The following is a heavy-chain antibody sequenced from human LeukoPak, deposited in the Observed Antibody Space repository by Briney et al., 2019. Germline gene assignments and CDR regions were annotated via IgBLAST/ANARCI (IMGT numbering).Heavy chain of an antibody. J-gene: IGHJ6*02. Sequence: PSETLSLTCAVYGGPFSGYYWSWIRQPPGKGLEWIGEINHSGSTNYNPSLKSRVTISVDTSKNQFSLKLSSVTAADTAVYYCARSPRRLGYCSGGSCYYYYGIDVWGQATTVTVSS. CDR3: ARSPRRLGYCSGGSCYYYYGIDV. CDR2: INHSGST. D-gene: IGHD2-15*01. CDR1: GGPFSGYY. V-gene: IGHV4-34*01.